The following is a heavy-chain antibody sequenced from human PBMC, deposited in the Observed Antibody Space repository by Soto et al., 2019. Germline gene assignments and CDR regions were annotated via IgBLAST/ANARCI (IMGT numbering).Heavy chain of an antibody. J-gene: IGHJ3*02. CDR2: IYPGDSDT. CDR1: GYSFTSYW. D-gene: IGHD3-10*01. CDR3: ARHEEITMARGVIIEALDAFDI. Sequence: GESLKISCKGSGYSFTSYWIGWVRQMPGKGLEWMGIIYPGDSDTRYSPSFQGQVTISADKSISTAYLQWSSLKASDTAMYYCARHEEITMARGVIIEALDAFDIWGQGKMVTVSS. V-gene: IGHV5-51*01.